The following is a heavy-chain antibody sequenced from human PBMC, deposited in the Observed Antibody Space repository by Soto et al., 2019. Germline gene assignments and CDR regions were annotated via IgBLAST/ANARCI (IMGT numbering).Heavy chain of an antibody. V-gene: IGHV4-34*01. CDR1: GGSFSDYY. D-gene: IGHD2-15*01. Sequence: QVQLRQWGAGLLKPSETLSLTCAVYGGSFSDYYWSWIRQPPGKGLEWIGEISHHANTNYNPSLKSRVTIALDTSKNQFSLRLTSVTAADTAVYYCARCCEFRGGFDPWGQGTLVTVSS. CDR3: ARCCEFRGGFDP. CDR2: ISHHANT. J-gene: IGHJ5*02.